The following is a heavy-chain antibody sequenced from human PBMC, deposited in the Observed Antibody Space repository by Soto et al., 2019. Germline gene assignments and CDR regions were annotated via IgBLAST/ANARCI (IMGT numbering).Heavy chain of an antibody. Sequence: PSETLSLTCTVSGGSISSSSYYWGWIRQPPGKGLEWIGSIYYSGSTYYNPSLKSRVTISVDTSKNQFSLKLSSVTAADTAVYYCARFTVTRYFDYWGQGTLVTVSS. D-gene: IGHD4-17*01. CDR3: ARFTVTRYFDY. CDR2: IYYSGST. V-gene: IGHV4-39*01. J-gene: IGHJ4*02. CDR1: GGSISSSSYY.